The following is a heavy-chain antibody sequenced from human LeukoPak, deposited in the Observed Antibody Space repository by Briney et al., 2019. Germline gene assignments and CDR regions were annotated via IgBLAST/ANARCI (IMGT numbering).Heavy chain of an antibody. CDR3: ARGSNWDEYYFDY. CDR1: GYTFTSYD. V-gene: IGHV1-8*01. J-gene: IGHJ4*02. D-gene: IGHD7-27*01. Sequence: GASVKVSWKASGYTFTSYDINWVRQATGQGLEWMGWMNPNSGNTGYAQKFQGRVTMTRNTSISTAYMELSSLRSEDTAVYYCARGSNWDEYYFDYRGQGTLVTVSS. CDR2: MNPNSGNT.